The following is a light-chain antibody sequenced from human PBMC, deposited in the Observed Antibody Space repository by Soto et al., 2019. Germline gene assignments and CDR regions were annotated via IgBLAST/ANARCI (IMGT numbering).Light chain of an antibody. CDR3: FSFTTTSTHV. CDR1: SSDVGSYGY. CDR2: EVN. V-gene: IGLV2-8*01. J-gene: IGLJ1*01. Sequence: SALTQPPSASGSPGQSVTISCAGTSSDVGSYGYVSWYQQHPGKAPKLIIYEVNKRPSGVPDRFSGSKSGNTASLTVSGLQAEDGAEYFCFSFTTTSTHVLGTGTKVTAL.